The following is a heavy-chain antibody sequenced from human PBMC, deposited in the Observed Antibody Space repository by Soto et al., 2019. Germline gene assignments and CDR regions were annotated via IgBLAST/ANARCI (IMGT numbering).Heavy chain of an antibody. V-gene: IGHV1-18*01. D-gene: IGHD3-22*01. J-gene: IGHJ5*02. CDR2: ISAYNGNT. CDR1: GYTFTSYG. Sequence: ASVKFSCKASGYTFTSYGISWVRQAPGQGLEWMGWISAYNGNTNYAQKLQGRVTMTTDTSTSTAYMELRSLRSDDTAVYYCARKGLRYYYDSSGSYDPWGQGTLVTVSS. CDR3: ARKGLRYYYDSSGSYDP.